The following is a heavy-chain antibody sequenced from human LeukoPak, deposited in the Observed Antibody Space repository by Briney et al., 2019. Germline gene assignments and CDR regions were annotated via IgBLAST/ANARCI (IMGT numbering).Heavy chain of an antibody. CDR1: GGSISSGSYY. CDR3: ARASGWKYYDSSKVYFDY. CDR2: IYYSGST. V-gene: IGHV4-39*01. Sequence: PSETLSLTCTVSGGSISSGSYYWGWIRQPPGKGLEWIGSIYYSGSTYYNPSLKSRVTISVDTSKNQFSLKLSSVTAADTAVYYCARASGWKYYDSSKVYFDYWGQGTLVTVSS. D-gene: IGHD3-22*01. J-gene: IGHJ4*02.